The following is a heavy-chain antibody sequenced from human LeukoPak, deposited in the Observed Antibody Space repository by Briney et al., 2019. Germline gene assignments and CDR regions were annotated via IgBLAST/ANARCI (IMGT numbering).Heavy chain of an antibody. V-gene: IGHV1-69-2*01. Sequence: ATVKVSCKASGYTFSDYYMHWVQQAPGKGLEWMGHVYPEDGETIFAEKFQGRVTITADTSTDTAYMELSSLRPEDTAVYYCAREPYYYGSGSHNWFDPWGQGTLVTVSS. CDR3: AREPYYYGSGSHNWFDP. D-gene: IGHD3-10*01. CDR1: GYTFSDYY. CDR2: VYPEDGET. J-gene: IGHJ5*02.